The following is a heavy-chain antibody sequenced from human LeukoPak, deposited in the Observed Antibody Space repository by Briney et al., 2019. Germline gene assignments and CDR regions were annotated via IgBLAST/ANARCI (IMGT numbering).Heavy chain of an antibody. V-gene: IGHV4-4*02. CDR2: IYHSGST. Sequence: PSETLSLTCAVSGGSISSSNWWSWVRQPPGKGLEWIGEIYHSGSTNYNPSLKSRVTISVDKSKNQFSLKLSSVTAADTAVYYCARGSAWFGELSRAFGIWGQGTMVTVSS. J-gene: IGHJ3*02. CDR1: GGSISSSNW. D-gene: IGHD3-10*01. CDR3: ARGSAWFGELSRAFGI.